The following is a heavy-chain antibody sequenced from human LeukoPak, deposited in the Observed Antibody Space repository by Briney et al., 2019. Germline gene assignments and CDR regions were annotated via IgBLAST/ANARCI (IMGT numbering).Heavy chain of an antibody. Sequence: GASVKVSCKASGYTFTDYYMHWVRQAPGQGLEWMGWINPNNGGTNYAQRLQGRVTMTTDTSTSTAYMELRSLRSDDTAVYYCARPPHPYDSSGYPDYWGQGTLVTVSS. D-gene: IGHD3-22*01. V-gene: IGHV1-2*02. J-gene: IGHJ4*02. CDR2: INPNNGGT. CDR1: GYTFTDYY. CDR3: ARPPHPYDSSGYPDY.